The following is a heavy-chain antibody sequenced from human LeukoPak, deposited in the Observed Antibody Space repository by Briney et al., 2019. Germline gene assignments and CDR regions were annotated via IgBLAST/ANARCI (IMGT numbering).Heavy chain of an antibody. D-gene: IGHD3-3*01. CDR2: IKQDGSEK. CDR3: ARDLTITIFGVVIREGILDY. J-gene: IGHJ4*02. Sequence: GGSLRLSCAASGFTFSSYWMSWVRQAPGKGLEWVANIKQDGSEKYYVDSVKGRFTISRDNAKNSMDLQMNSLRAEDTAVYYCARDLTITIFGVVIREGILDYWGQGTLVTVSS. V-gene: IGHV3-7*01. CDR1: GFTFSSYW.